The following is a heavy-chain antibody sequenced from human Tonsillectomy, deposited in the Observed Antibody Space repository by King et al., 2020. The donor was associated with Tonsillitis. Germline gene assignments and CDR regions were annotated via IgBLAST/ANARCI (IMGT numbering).Heavy chain of an antibody. D-gene: IGHD3-16*01. CDR3: ARRHLGFFAPSPIRDAFDI. CDR2: IYWDDDK. J-gene: IGHJ3*02. V-gene: IGHV2-5*02. Sequence: ITLKESGPTLVKPTQTLTLTCTFSGFSLTTSGVGVGWIRQPPGKALEWLALIYWDDDKRYRPSLKTRLTITKDTSKDQVVLTMTNVDPVDTATYFCARRHLGFFAPSPIRDAFDIWGQGTMVTVSS. CDR1: GFSLTTSGVG.